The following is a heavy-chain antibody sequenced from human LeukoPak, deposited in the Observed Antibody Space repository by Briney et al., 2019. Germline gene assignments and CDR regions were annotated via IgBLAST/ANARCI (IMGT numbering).Heavy chain of an antibody. Sequence: SETLSLTCTVSGGSISSGGYYWSWIRQHPGKGLEWIGYIYYSGSTNYNPSLKSRVTISVDTSKNQFSLKLSSVTAADTAVYYCARGGDGYKSLDYWGQGTLVTVSS. D-gene: IGHD5-24*01. J-gene: IGHJ4*02. CDR2: IYYSGST. V-gene: IGHV4-31*03. CDR3: ARGGDGYKSLDY. CDR1: GGSISSGGYY.